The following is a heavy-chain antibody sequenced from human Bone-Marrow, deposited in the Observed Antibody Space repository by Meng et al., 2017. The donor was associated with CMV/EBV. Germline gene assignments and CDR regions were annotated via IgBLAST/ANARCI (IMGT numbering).Heavy chain of an antibody. V-gene: IGHV1-46*01. J-gene: IGHJ6*02. CDR3: ARWVYDYNRVPGMDV. CDR2: INPSGGST. Sequence: ASVKVSCKASGYTFTSYYMHWVRQAPGQGLEWMGIINPSGGSTSYAQKFQGRVTMTRDTSISTAYMELSRLRSDDTAVYYCARWVYDYNRVPGMDVWGQGTTVTVSS. D-gene: IGHD4-11*01. CDR1: GYTFTSYY.